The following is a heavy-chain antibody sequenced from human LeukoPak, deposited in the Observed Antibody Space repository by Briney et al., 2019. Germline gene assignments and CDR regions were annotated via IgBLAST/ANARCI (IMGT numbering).Heavy chain of an antibody. CDR2: IRSKANSYAT. Sequence: GGALRLSCAASGFTFSGSAMHWVRQASGKGLEWVGRIRSKANSYATAYAASVKGRFTISRDDSKNTAYLQMNSLKTEDTAVYFCTIIPLGNYWAQGTLVTVSS. V-gene: IGHV3-73*01. D-gene: IGHD3-16*01. CDR1: GFTFSGSA. J-gene: IGHJ4*02. CDR3: TIIPLGNY.